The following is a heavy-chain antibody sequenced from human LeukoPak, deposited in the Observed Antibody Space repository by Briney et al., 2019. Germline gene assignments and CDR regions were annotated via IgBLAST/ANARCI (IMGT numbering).Heavy chain of an antibody. V-gene: IGHV4-59*01. J-gene: IGHJ2*01. CDR1: GGSISGYY. CDR3: ARAQSSGYCRGGNCYSNVWYFDL. CDR2: IYSTGST. D-gene: IGHD2-15*01. Sequence: SETLSLTCTVSGGSISGYYWNWIRHPPGKGLEWIGSIYSTGSTTYNPSLNSRVTISVDTSKNQFSLNLNSVTAADTAVYYCARAQSSGYCRGGNCYSNVWYFDLWGRGTLVTVSS.